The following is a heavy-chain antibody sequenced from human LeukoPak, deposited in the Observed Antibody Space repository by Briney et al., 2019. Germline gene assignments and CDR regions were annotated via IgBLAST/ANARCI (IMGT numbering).Heavy chain of an antibody. Sequence: SVKVSCKASGGTFSSYAISWVRQAPGQGLEWMGRIIPILGIANYAQKFQGRVTITADKSTSTAYMELSSLRSEDTAVYYCARDAGWDYYGSGSYYYADYWGQGTLVTVSS. J-gene: IGHJ4*02. CDR2: IIPILGIA. D-gene: IGHD3-10*01. CDR3: ARDAGWDYYGSGSYYYADY. CDR1: GGTFSSYA. V-gene: IGHV1-69*04.